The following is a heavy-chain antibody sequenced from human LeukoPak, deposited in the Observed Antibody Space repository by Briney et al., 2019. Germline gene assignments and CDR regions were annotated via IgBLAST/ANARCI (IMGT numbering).Heavy chain of an antibody. V-gene: IGHV4-4*07. D-gene: IGHD3-10*01. CDR2: IFTSGIT. Sequence: SETLSLTCTVSGGSISGYHWSWIRQPAGKGLEWIGRIFTSGITNYDPSLKSRVTMSVDTSKNQFSLNLSSVTAADTAVYYCARESSGNYPLGYMDVWGKGTTVTVSS. CDR3: ARESSGNYPLGYMDV. CDR1: GGSISGYH. J-gene: IGHJ6*03.